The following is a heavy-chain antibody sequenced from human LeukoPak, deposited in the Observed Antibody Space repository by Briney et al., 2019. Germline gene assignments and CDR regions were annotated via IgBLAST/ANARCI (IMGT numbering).Heavy chain of an antibody. V-gene: IGHV4-39*01. CDR2: MYYSGST. CDR1: GGSISSYY. D-gene: IGHD3-22*01. CDR3: ARSKMVINTFDC. J-gene: IGHJ4*02. Sequence: PSETLSLTCTVSGGSISSYYWGWIRQPPGKGLEWIGSMYYSGSTYYNPFLKSRVTISVDTSKNQFSLKLSSVTAADTAVYYCARSKMVINTFDCWGQGTLVTVSS.